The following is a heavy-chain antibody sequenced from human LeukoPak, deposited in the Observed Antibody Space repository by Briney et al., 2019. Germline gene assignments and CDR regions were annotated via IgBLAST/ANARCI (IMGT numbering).Heavy chain of an antibody. CDR2: IKSKTDGGTT. D-gene: IGHD3-10*01. Sequence: GGSLRLSCAASGFTFSNAWMSWVRQAPGKGLDWVGRIKSKTDGGTTDYAAPVKGRFTISRDDSKNTVYLQMNSLKTEDTAVYHCTTKLSSPMVRGVITGDYWGQGTLVTVSS. V-gene: IGHV3-15*01. J-gene: IGHJ4*02. CDR1: GFTFSNAW. CDR3: TTKLSSPMVRGVITGDY.